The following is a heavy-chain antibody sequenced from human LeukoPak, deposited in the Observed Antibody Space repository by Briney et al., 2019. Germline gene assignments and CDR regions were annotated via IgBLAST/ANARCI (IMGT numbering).Heavy chain of an antibody. CDR1: GFTFSSYA. D-gene: IGHD3-10*01. Sequence: GGSLRLSCAASGFTFSSYAMSWVRQAPGKGLEWVSAISGSGGSTYYADSVKGRFTISRDNSKNTLYLQMNSLRAEDTAVYYCANFPYMVRGVISVYWGQGTLVTVSS. CDR2: ISGSGGST. J-gene: IGHJ4*02. V-gene: IGHV3-23*01. CDR3: ANFPYMVRGVISVY.